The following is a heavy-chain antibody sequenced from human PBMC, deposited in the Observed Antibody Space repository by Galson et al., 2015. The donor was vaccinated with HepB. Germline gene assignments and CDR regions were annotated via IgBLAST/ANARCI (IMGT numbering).Heavy chain of an antibody. Sequence: SLRLSCAASGFTFSSYWMSWVRQAPGKGLEWVANIKQDGSEKYYVDSVKGRFTISRDNAKNSLYLQMNSLRAEDTAVYYCARVGLRGAAGTLAYWGQGTLVTVSS. D-gene: IGHD6-13*01. CDR1: GFTFSSYW. CDR2: IKQDGSEK. CDR3: ARVGLRGAAGTLAY. J-gene: IGHJ4*02. V-gene: IGHV3-7*03.